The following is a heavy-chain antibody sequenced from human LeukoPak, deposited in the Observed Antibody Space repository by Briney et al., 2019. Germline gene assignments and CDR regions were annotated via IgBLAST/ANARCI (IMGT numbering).Heavy chain of an antibody. Sequence: GGSLRLSCAASGFTFSSYAMSWVRQAPGKGLEWVSAISGSGGSTYYADSVKGRFTISRDNSKNTLYLQMNSLRAEDTAVYYCAKEFRMGGSGSKIWDRSSFDYWGQGTLVTVSS. CDR1: GFTFSSYA. D-gene: IGHD3-10*01. CDR2: ISGSGGST. J-gene: IGHJ4*02. CDR3: AKEFRMGGSGSKIWDRSSFDY. V-gene: IGHV3-23*01.